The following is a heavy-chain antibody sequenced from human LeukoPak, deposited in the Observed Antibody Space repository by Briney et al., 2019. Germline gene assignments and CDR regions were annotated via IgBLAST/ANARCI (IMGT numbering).Heavy chain of an antibody. CDR2: IYPGDSDT. CDR3: ATSPQLYDYVWGSYRPGGTSAFDI. D-gene: IGHD3-16*02. J-gene: IGHJ3*02. CDR1: GYSFTSYW. Sequence: GESLKISCKGSGYSFTSYWIGWVRQMPGKGLEWMGIIYPGDSDTRYSPSFQGQVTISADKSISTAYLQWSSLKASDTAMYYCATSPQLYDYVWGSYRPGGTSAFDIWGQGTMVTVSS. V-gene: IGHV5-51*01.